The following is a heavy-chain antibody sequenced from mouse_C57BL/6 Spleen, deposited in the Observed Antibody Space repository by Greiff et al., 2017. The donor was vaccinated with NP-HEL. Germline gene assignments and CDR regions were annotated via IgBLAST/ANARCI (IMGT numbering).Heavy chain of an antibody. V-gene: IGHV1-19*01. D-gene: IGHD1-1*01. CDR1: GYTFTDYY. CDR2: INPYNGGT. CDR3: ARGVLITTAMDY. Sequence: EVQLQQSGPVLVKPGASVKMSCKASGYTFTDYYMNWVKQSHGKSLEWIGVINPYNGGTSYNQKFKGKATLTVDKSSSTAYMELNSLTSEDSAVYYCARGVLITTAMDYWGQGTSVTVSS. J-gene: IGHJ4*01.